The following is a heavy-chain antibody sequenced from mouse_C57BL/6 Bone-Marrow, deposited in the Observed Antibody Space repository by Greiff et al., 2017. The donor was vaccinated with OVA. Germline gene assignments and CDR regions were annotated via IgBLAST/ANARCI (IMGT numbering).Heavy chain of an antibody. CDR2: IYPGSGST. CDR1: GYTFTSYW. CDR3: ARADYGNYEWLAY. J-gene: IGHJ3*01. Sequence: QVQLKQPGAELVKPGASVKMSCKASGYTFTSYWITWVKQRPGQGLEWIGDIYPGSGSTNYNEKFKSKATLTVDTSSSTAYMQLSSLTSEDSAVYDCARADYGNYEWLAYWGQGTLVTVSA. D-gene: IGHD2-1*01. V-gene: IGHV1-55*01.